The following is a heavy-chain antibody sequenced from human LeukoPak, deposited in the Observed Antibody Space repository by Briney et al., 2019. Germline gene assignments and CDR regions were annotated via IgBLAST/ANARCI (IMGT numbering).Heavy chain of an antibody. J-gene: IGHJ6*03. CDR2: ISAYNGNT. CDR1: GYTFTSYG. D-gene: IGHD2-2*02. Sequence: ASVKVSCKASGYTFTSYGISWVRQAPGQGLEWMGWISAYNGNTNYAQKLQGRVTMTTDTSTSAAYMELRSLRSDDTAVYYCARDTYIVVVPAAIPSWYYYMDDWGKGTTVTVSS. CDR3: ARDTYIVVVPAAIPSWYYYMDD. V-gene: IGHV1-18*01.